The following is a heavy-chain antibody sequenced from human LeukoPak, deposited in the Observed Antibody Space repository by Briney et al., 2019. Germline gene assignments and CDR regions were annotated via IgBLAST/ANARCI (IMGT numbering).Heavy chain of an antibody. Sequence: PSETLSLTCTVSGGSITSNYWSWIRQPPGEGLEWIGYIFYSGSTHYNPSLKSRVTISLDTPKNQFSLMLNSVTASDTAVYYCARLISYNSSGGLALDYWGQGTLVTVSS. V-gene: IGHV4-59*08. CDR2: IFYSGST. CDR1: GGSITSNY. CDR3: ARLISYNSSGGLALDY. J-gene: IGHJ4*02. D-gene: IGHD3-22*01.